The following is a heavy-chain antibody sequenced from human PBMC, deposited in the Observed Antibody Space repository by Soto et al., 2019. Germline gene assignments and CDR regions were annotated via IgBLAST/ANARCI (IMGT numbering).Heavy chain of an antibody. CDR1: GGSFSGYY. J-gene: IGHJ3*02. V-gene: IGHV4-34*01. D-gene: IGHD4-17*01. CDR2: INHSGST. Sequence: SETLSLTCAVYGGSFSGYYWSWIRQPPXKGLEWIGEINHSGSTNYNPSLKSRVTISVDTSKNQFSLKLSSVTAADTAVYYCARGTGYGDYGYRSADAFEIWGQGTMVTVSS. CDR3: ARGTGYGDYGYRSADAFEI.